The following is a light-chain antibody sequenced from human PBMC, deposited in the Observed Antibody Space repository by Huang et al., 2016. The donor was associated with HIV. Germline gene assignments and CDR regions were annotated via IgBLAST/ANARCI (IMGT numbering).Light chain of an antibody. J-gene: IGKJ2*01. Sequence: DIQMTQSPSSLSASVGDRVTITCRASQSISSYFTWYQQKPGKAPKLLIYAASTLQSGVPSRFSGSGSGTDFTLTINSLQPEDFATYYCQQSYSTPYTFGQGTKLEIK. CDR2: AAS. CDR1: QSISSY. V-gene: IGKV1-39*01. CDR3: QQSYSTPYT.